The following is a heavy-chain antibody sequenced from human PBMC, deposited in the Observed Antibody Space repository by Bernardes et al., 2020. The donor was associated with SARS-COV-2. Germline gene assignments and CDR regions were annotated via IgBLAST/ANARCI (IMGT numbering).Heavy chain of an antibody. Sequence: GGSLRLSCTASGFTFRDYAINWFRQAPGKGLEWVGFIRSGVYGGTTEYAASVKGRFTISRDDSKSIAYLQMDSLKTEDTAVYYCTRWYMTAAYYYYHYRIDVWGQGTTVTVSS. CDR2: IRSGVYGGTT. D-gene: IGHD2-21*02. CDR1: GFTFRDYA. CDR3: TRWYMTAAYYYYHYRIDV. J-gene: IGHJ6*02. V-gene: IGHV3-49*03.